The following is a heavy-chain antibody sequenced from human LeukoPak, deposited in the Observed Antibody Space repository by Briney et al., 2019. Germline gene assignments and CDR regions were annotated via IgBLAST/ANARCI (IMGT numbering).Heavy chain of an antibody. J-gene: IGHJ4*02. V-gene: IGHV4-59*08. D-gene: IGHD6-13*01. CDR2: IYYSGST. CDR1: GGSISSYY. Sequence: SETLSLTCTVSGGSISSYYWSWIRQPPGKGLEWIGYIYYSGSTNYNPSLKSRVTISVDTSKNQFSLKLSSVTAADTAVYYCARLTSSSSGSSFDYWGQGTLVTVSS. CDR3: ARLTSSSSGSSFDY.